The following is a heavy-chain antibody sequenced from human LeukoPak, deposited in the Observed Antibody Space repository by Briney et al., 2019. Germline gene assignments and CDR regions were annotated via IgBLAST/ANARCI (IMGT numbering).Heavy chain of an antibody. CDR1: GFIFSHHG. V-gene: IGHV3-23*01. Sequence: GGSLRLSCATSGFIFSHHGMNWVRQAPGKGLEWVSGIRADAVTTYYADSVKGRFTISRDNSKNTPYLQMNSLRAEDTAVYYCAKLWGDRSGWYYYYYMDVWGKGTTVTVSS. J-gene: IGHJ6*03. CDR2: IRADAVTT. D-gene: IGHD6-19*01. CDR3: AKLWGDRSGWYYYYYMDV.